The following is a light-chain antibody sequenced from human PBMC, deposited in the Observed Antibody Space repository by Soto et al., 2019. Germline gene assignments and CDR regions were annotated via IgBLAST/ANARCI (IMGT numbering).Light chain of an antibody. Sequence: EIVMTQSPATLSVSPGERATLSCRVSQSVSSNLAWYQQKPGQTPKLLIYVASTRATGIPARFSGSGSGTEFTLTISSLQSEDFAVYYCQQYHVWPLTFGGGTKVEFK. V-gene: IGKV3-15*01. CDR1: QSVSSN. CDR2: VAS. CDR3: QQYHVWPLT. J-gene: IGKJ4*01.